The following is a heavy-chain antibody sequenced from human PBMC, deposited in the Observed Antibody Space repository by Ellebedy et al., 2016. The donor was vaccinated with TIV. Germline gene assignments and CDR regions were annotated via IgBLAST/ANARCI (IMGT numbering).Heavy chain of an antibody. CDR2: IFPDDSDT. CDR3: ARRHSSGSLVIFDY. V-gene: IGHV5-51*01. J-gene: IGHJ4*02. D-gene: IGHD6-19*01. Sequence: GESLKISCKTSGYSFATHWIGWVRQMPGEGLEWMGIIFPDDSDTKYSPSFQGQVTISADKSLSTTFLQWSSLKASDTAKYNCARRHSSGSLVIFDYWGQGSLVTVSS. CDR1: GYSFATHW.